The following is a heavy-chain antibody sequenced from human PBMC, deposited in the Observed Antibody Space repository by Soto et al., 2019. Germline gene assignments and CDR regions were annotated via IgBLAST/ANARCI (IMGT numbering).Heavy chain of an antibody. Sequence: GGSLRLSCAASGFTFSSYDMHWVRQATGKGLEWVSAIGTAGDTYYPGSVKGRFTISRENAKNSLYLQMNSLRAEDTAVYYCARVSIAAAGQGYYYYGMDVWGQGTTVTVSS. CDR1: GFTFSSYD. CDR3: ARVSIAAAGQGYYYYGMDV. D-gene: IGHD6-13*01. J-gene: IGHJ6*02. CDR2: IGTAGDT. V-gene: IGHV3-13*01.